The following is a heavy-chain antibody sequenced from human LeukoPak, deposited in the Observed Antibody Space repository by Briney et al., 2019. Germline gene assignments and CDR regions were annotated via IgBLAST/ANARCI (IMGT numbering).Heavy chain of an antibody. V-gene: IGHV5-51*01. D-gene: IGHD3-10*01. J-gene: IGHJ3*02. CDR3: ARHRLYYYGSGSNYRHAFDI. CDR2: IYPGDSES. CDR1: GYSFTNYW. Sequence: GESLKISCRASGYSFTNYWIGWVRQMPGKGLEWMANIYPGDSESRYSPSFQGQVTISDDKSISTAYLQWSTLKASDTAMYYCARHRLYYYGSGSNYRHAFDIWGQGTMVTVSP.